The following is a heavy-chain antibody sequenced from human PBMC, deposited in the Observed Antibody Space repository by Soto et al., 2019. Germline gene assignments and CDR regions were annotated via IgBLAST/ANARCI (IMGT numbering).Heavy chain of an antibody. CDR2: MNPNSGNT. J-gene: IGHJ3*02. D-gene: IGHD2-2*01. CDR1: GYTFTSYD. CDR3: ARAGDCSSTSCYGPIDAFDI. V-gene: IGHV1-8*01. Sequence: ASVKVSCKASGYTFTSYDINWVRQATGQGLEWMGWMNPNSGNTGYAQKFQGRATMTRNTSISTAYMELSSLRSEDTAVYYCARAGDCSSTSCYGPIDAFDIWGQGTMVTVSS.